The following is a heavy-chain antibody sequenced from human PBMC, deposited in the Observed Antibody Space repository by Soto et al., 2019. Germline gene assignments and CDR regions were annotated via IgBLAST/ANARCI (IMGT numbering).Heavy chain of an antibody. CDR3: ARQYSSGWYQLDY. V-gene: IGHV4-59*08. D-gene: IGHD6-19*01. J-gene: IGHJ4*02. CDR2: IYYSGST. CDR1: GGSISSYY. Sequence: SETLSLTCTVSGGSISSYYWSWIRQPPGKGLEWIGYIYYSGSTNYNPSLKSRVTISVDTSKNQFSLKLSSVTAADTAVYYCARQYSSGWYQLDYWGQGTLVTVSS.